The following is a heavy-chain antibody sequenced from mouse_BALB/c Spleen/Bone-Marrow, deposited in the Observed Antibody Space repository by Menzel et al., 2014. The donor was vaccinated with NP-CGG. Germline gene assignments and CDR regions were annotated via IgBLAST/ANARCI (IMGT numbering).Heavy chain of an antibody. Sequence: EVQLQQSGTVLARPGASVKMSCKASGYTFTSYWMHWVKQRPGQGLEWIGAIYPGNSDTSYNQKFKGKAKLTAVTSTSTAYMELSSLTNEDSAVYYCTRVITTGSAWFAHWGQGTLVTVSA. J-gene: IGHJ3*01. V-gene: IGHV1-5*01. CDR1: GYTFTSYW. D-gene: IGHD2-4*01. CDR2: IYPGNSDT. CDR3: TRVITTGSAWFAH.